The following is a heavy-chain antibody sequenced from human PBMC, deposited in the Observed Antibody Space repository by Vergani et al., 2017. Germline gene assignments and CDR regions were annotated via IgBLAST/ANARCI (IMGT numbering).Heavy chain of an antibody. Sequence: QLHLQESGPGLVKPSETLSLTCTVSGGSITSSSYYWGWIRQPPGKALEWIGNIYHSGGAYYNPSLKGRVTISVDTSKNQFSLEVTSVTAADTAIYFCASTESFILRYFHWALWGKGTLVTVSS. CDR1: GGSITSSSYY. CDR2: IYHSGGA. CDR3: ASTESFILRYFHWAL. D-gene: IGHD3-9*01. J-gene: IGHJ4*02. V-gene: IGHV4-39*01.